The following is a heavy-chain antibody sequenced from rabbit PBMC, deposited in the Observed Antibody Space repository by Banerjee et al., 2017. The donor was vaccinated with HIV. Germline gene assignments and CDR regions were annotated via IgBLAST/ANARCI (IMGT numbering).Heavy chain of an antibody. D-gene: IGHD8-1*01. CDR2: IYGGSSGDI. CDR1: GFSLSDSHW. Sequence: EESGGGLVQPEGSLTLTCKASGFSLSDSHWICWVRQAPGKGLEWIACIYGGSSGDIYYANWAKGRFTISKPSSTTVTLQMTSLTVADTATYFCARDTGSSFSSYGMDLWGPGTLVTVS. J-gene: IGHJ6*01. V-gene: IGHV1S45*01. CDR3: ARDTGSSFSSYGMDL.